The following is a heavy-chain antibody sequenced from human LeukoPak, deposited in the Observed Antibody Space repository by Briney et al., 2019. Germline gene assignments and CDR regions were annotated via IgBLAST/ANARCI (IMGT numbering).Heavy chain of an antibody. D-gene: IGHD3-10*01. CDR3: ARDSTYYGSGTKASDAFDI. V-gene: IGHV4-31*03. CDR2: IYYSGST. Sequence: PSETLSLTCTVSGGSISSGGYYWSWIRQHPGKGLEWIGYIYYSGSTYYNPSLKSRVTISVDTSKNQFSLKLSSVTAADTAVYYCARDSTYYGSGTKASDAFDIWGQGTMVTVSS. CDR1: GGSISSGGYY. J-gene: IGHJ3*02.